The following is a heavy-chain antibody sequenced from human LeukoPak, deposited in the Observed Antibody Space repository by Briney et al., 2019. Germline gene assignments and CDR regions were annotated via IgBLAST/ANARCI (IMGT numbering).Heavy chain of an antibody. Sequence: GASVKVSCKASGYTFTSYYMHWVRQAPGQGLEWMGGIIPIFGTANYAQKFQGRVTITTDESTSTAYMERSSLRSEDTAVYYCARGTTGDMDVWGKGTTVTVSS. D-gene: IGHD1-1*01. V-gene: IGHV1-69*05. CDR2: IIPIFGTA. CDR1: GYTFTSYY. CDR3: ARGTTGDMDV. J-gene: IGHJ6*03.